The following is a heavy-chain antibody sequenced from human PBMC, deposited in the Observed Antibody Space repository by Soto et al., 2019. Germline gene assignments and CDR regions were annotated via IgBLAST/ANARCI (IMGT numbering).Heavy chain of an antibody. D-gene: IGHD3-10*01. CDR2: INPILSMS. J-gene: IGHJ4*02. CDR1: GDTFTFYS. Sequence: QVQLVQSGAEVKRPGSSVKVSCKASGDTFTFYSINWVRQAPGLGLEWMGRINPILSMSNYAQRFQGRVTMTADKSTSTAYMSSLRSEDTAIYYCASSYGSGYRAFDYWGQGALVTVSS. V-gene: IGHV1-69*02. CDR3: ASSYGSGYRAFDY.